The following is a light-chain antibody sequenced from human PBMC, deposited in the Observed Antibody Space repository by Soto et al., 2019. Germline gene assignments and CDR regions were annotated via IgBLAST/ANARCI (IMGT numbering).Light chain of an antibody. CDR2: DAS. J-gene: IGKJ4*01. CDR3: QHRTTPFT. CDR1: QSVSRY. V-gene: IGKV3-11*01. Sequence: EIVLTQSPATLSLSPGERATLSCRASQSVSRYLAWYQQKPGQAPRLLIYDASNRAPGIPARFSGSGSGTDFTLTISSLEPVDLAVLYCQHRTTPFTFGGVTKVQIK.